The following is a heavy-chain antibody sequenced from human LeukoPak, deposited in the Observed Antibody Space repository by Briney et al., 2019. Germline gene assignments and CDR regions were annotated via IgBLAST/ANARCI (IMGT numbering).Heavy chain of an antibody. CDR3: GSAFGGVIGT. J-gene: IGHJ5*02. CDR1: GFXFSSYA. CDR2: ISESGGST. Sequence: PGGSLRLSCTASGFXFSSYAISWVRQAPGKGLEWVSFISESGGSTYYADSVKGRFTISRDNSKNTLNLQMNSLRAEDTAVYYCGSAFGGVIGTWGQGTLVTVSS. D-gene: IGHD3-16*02. V-gene: IGHV3-23*01.